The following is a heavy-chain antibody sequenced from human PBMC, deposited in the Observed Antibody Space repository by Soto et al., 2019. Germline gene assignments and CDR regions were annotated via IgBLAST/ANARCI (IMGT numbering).Heavy chain of an antibody. CDR1: GGSFSGYY. CDR3: ARGTLYGRYYYDSSGYYLAEYFQH. CDR2: INHSGST. J-gene: IGHJ1*01. Sequence: SETLSLTCAVYGGSFSGYYWSWIRQPPGKGLEWIGEINHSGSTNYNPSLKSRVTISVDTSKNQFSLKLSSVTAADTAVYYCARGTLYGRYYYDSSGYYLAEYFQHWGQGTLVTVSS. V-gene: IGHV4-34*01. D-gene: IGHD3-22*01.